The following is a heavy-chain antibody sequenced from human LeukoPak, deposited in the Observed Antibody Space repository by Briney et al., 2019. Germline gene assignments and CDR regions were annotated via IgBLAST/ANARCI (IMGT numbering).Heavy chain of an antibody. Sequence: PSETLSLTCTVSGYSISSGYYWGWIRQPPGKGLEWIGSIYHSGSTYYNPSLKSRVTISVDTSKNQFSLKLSSVTAADTAVYYCAGDTYYDILTGLATTWGQGTLVTVSS. CDR3: AGDTYYDILTGLATT. CDR1: GYSISSGYY. CDR2: IYHSGST. V-gene: IGHV4-38-2*02. J-gene: IGHJ5*02. D-gene: IGHD3-9*01.